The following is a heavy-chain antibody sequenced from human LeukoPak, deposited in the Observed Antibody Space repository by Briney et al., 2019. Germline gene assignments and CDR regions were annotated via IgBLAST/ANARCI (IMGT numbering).Heavy chain of an antibody. Sequence: ASVKASCKASGYTFTSYDINWVRQATGQGLEWMGWMNPNSGNTGYAQKFQGRVTMTRNTSISTAYMELSSLRSEDTAVYYCARGNIATRRGENWFDPWGQGTLVTVSS. CDR1: GYTFTSYD. CDR2: MNPNSGNT. D-gene: IGHD6-6*01. V-gene: IGHV1-8*01. J-gene: IGHJ5*02. CDR3: ARGNIATRRGENWFDP.